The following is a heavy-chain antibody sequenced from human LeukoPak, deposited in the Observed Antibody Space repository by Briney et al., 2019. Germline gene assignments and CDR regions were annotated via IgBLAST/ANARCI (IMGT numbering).Heavy chain of an antibody. CDR3: ARVWSRIVGATTSSHY. D-gene: IGHD1-26*01. Sequence: GRSLRLSCAASGFTFSSYAMHWVRQAPGKGLEWVAVISYDGSNKYYADSVKGRFTISRDNSKNTLYLQMNSLRAEDTAVYYCARVWSRIVGATTSSHYWGQGTLVTVSS. J-gene: IGHJ4*02. CDR2: ISYDGSNK. CDR1: GFTFSSYA. V-gene: IGHV3-30*04.